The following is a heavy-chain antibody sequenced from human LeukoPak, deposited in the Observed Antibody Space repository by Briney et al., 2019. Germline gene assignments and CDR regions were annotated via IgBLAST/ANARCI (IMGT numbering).Heavy chain of an antibody. J-gene: IGHJ4*02. Sequence: GGSLRLSCAASGFTFSSYAMSWVRQSPGKGLEWVSAISGSGGSTYYADSVKGRFTISRDNSKNTLYLQMNSLRAEDTAVYYCAKDFSRAVRGVMWYWGQGALVTVSS. CDR3: AKDFSRAVRGVMWY. V-gene: IGHV3-23*01. D-gene: IGHD3-10*01. CDR2: ISGSGGST. CDR1: GFTFSSYA.